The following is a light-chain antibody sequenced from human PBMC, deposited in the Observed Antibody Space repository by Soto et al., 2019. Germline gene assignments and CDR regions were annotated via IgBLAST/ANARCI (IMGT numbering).Light chain of an antibody. CDR1: TSNIGNNY. CDR2: DDN. CDR3: GAWDSSLSAYV. J-gene: IGLJ1*01. Sequence: QSVLTQPPSVSAAPGQKVTISCSGSTSNIGNNYVSWYQQLPGTAPKLLIYDDNKRPSGMPDRFSGSKSGTSATLGITGLQTGDEADYYCGAWDSSLSAYVFGSGTKLTVL. V-gene: IGLV1-51*01.